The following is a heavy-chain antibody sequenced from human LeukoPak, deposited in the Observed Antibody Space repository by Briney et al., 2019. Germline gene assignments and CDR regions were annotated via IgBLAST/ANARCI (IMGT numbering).Heavy chain of an antibody. J-gene: IGHJ5*02. CDR1: GYTFTGYY. CDR2: INPNSGGT. V-gene: IGHV1-2*02. D-gene: IGHD3-10*01. CDR3: ARIRPLWFGELFGGAWFDP. Sequence: ASVKVSCKASGYTFTGYYMHWVRQAPGQGLEWMGWINPNSGGTNYAQKFQGRVTMTRDTSISTAYMELSRLRSDDTAVYYCARIRPLWFGELFGGAWFDPWGQGTLVTVSS.